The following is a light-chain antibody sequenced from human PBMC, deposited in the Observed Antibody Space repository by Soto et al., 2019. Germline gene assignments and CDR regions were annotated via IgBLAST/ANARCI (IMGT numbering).Light chain of an antibody. CDR1: QGIGNY. CDR3: QKYDRAPRT. V-gene: IGKV1-27*01. J-gene: IGKJ1*01. CDR2: GAS. Sequence: DIQMTQSPPSLSASVGDRVTITCRASQGIGNYLAWYQQNPGKVPKLLIYGASTLQSGVPSRFSGSGSGTDFTLTISSLRPEDVATYYCQKYDRAPRTFGPGTRVEIK.